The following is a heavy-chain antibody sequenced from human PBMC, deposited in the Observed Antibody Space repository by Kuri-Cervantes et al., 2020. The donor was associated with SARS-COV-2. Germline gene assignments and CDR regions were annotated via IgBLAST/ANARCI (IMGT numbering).Heavy chain of an antibody. J-gene: IGHJ4*02. D-gene: IGHD3-10*01. CDR1: GFTFSTYD. Sequence: GESLKISRAASGFTFSTYDMYWVRQAPGKGLEWVAFIWNDGSNKYYADSVKGRFTISRDNSKNTLYLQMDSLRGDDTAVYYCARDVGDSGSDYWGQGTLVTVSS. V-gene: IGHV3-33*08. CDR2: IWNDGSNK. CDR3: ARDVGDSGSDY.